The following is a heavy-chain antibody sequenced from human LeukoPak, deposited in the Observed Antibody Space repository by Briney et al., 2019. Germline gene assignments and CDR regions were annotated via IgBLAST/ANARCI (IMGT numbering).Heavy chain of an antibody. CDR2: IYWDDDK. Sequence: SGPTLVNPTQTLTLTCTFSGFSLSTNGVGVGWIRQPPGKALEWLALIYWDDDKRYSPSLKSRLTITKDTSKNQVVLTMTNMDPEDTATYYCAHSPPYYDILTGYLEGHYFDYWGQGTLVTVSS. CDR1: GFSLSTNGVG. CDR3: AHSPPYYDILTGYLEGHYFDY. D-gene: IGHD3-9*01. V-gene: IGHV2-5*02. J-gene: IGHJ4*02.